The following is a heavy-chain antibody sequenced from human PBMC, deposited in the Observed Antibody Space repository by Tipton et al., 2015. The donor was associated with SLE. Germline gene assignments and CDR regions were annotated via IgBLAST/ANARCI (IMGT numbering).Heavy chain of an antibody. J-gene: IGHJ4*02. CDR1: GGSIISGSNY. Sequence: TLSLTCTVSGGSIISGSNYWNWIRQSAGKGLEWIGHIYFIGSTNYNPSLKSRATISLDTSKNQFSLQLSSVTAADTAVYYCAREILDFGVVNVRYFDYWGKGILITVSS. CDR2: IYFIGST. V-gene: IGHV4-61*09. CDR3: AREILDFGVVNVRYFDY. D-gene: IGHD3-3*01.